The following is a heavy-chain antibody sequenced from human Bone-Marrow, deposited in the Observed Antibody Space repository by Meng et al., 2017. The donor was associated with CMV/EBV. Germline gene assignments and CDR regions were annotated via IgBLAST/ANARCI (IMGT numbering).Heavy chain of an antibody. J-gene: IGHJ4*02. D-gene: IGHD2-2*01. CDR2: ISYDGSNK. Sequence: GESLKISCAASGFTFSSYAMHWVRQAPGKGLEWVAVISYDGSNKYYADSVKGRFTISRDNSKNTLYLQMNSLRAEDTAVYYCAREELGYCSSTSCYWVDYWVQGTLVTVPS. CDR1: GFTFSSYA. CDR3: AREELGYCSSTSCYWVDY. V-gene: IGHV3-30*04.